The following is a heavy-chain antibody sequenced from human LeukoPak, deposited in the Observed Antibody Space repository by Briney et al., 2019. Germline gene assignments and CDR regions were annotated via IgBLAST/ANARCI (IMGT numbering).Heavy chain of an antibody. V-gene: IGHV4-59*11. J-gene: IGHJ4*02. CDR1: SGSISSHY. CDR3: ASHKGF. CDR2: IYYSGST. Sequence: SETLSLTCTVSSGSISSHYWSWFRQPPGKGLEWIGYIYYSGSTNYNPSLKSRVTISVDTSKSQFSLKLSSVTAADTAVYYCASHKGFWGQGTLVTASS.